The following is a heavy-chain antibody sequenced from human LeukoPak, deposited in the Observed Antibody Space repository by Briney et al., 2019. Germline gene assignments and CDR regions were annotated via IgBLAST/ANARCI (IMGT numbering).Heavy chain of an antibody. CDR2: IYYTGDT. Sequence: SGTLSLTCVVSGDSISGSNWWTWVRQPPGKGLEWIGEIYYTGDTNYNPSLKSRLTISVDKSKNHFSLNLTSVTAADTAVYYCARGWATGSLGYYYYGMDVWGKGTTVIVSS. CDR1: GDSISGSNW. CDR3: ARGWATGSLGYYYYGMDV. V-gene: IGHV4-4*02. D-gene: IGHD3-16*01. J-gene: IGHJ6*04.